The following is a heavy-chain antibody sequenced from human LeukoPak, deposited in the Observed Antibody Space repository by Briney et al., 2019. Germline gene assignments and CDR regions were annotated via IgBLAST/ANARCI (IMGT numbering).Heavy chain of an antibody. CDR3: AREGRLYDSGGYSVFAAFDI. CDR1: GGTFSNSA. J-gene: IGHJ3*02. CDR2: IIPIYGAA. V-gene: IGHV1-69*13. Sequence: SVKVSCKASGGTFSNSAISWVRQAPGQGLEWMGQIIPIYGAANYAHRFQDRVTITSDESTSTASMELTSLRSEDTAMYYCAREGRLYDSGGYSVFAAFDIWGQGTMSPSLQ. D-gene: IGHD3-22*01.